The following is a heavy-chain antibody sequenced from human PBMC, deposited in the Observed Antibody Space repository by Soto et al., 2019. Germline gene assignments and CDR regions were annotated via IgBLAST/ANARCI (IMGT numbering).Heavy chain of an antibody. CDR3: ARVPNPFRLKIGYEDAYDF. J-gene: IGHJ3*01. D-gene: IGHD5-12*01. CDR1: GGSVSSGSYY. V-gene: IGHV4-61*01. Sequence: SETLSLTCTVSGGSVSSGSYYWSWIRQPPGKGLEWIGYIYYSGSTNYNPSLKSRVTISVDTSKNQFSLKLSSVTAADTAVYYCARVPNPFRLKIGYEDAYDFWGQGAMVTVSS. CDR2: IYYSGST.